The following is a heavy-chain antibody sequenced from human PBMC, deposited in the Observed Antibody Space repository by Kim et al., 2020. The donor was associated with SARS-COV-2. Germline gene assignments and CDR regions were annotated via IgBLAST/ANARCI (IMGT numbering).Heavy chain of an antibody. V-gene: IGHV3-53*04. J-gene: IGHJ3*02. CDR3: ARVTMITFGGVIVNDAFDI. CDR2: IYSGGST. Sequence: GGSLRLSCAASGFTVSSNYMSWVRQAPGKGLEWVSVIYSGGSTYYADSVKGRFTISRHNSKNTLYLQMNSLRAEDTAVYYCARVTMITFGGVIVNDAFDIWGQGTMVTVSS. CDR1: GFTVSSNY. D-gene: IGHD3-16*02.